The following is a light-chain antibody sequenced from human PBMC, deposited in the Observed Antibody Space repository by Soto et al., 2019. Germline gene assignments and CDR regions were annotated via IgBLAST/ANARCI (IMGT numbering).Light chain of an antibody. Sequence: EIVLTQSPATLSLSPGERATLSCRASQSVGSYLAWYQHKPGQAPRLLIYDASHRAAGIPARFSGSGSGTGCALTVSSLESEDFAVYYCHLRSNWRHTFGQGTKLEIK. CDR1: QSVGSY. J-gene: IGKJ2*01. CDR2: DAS. CDR3: HLRSNWRHT. V-gene: IGKV3-11*01.